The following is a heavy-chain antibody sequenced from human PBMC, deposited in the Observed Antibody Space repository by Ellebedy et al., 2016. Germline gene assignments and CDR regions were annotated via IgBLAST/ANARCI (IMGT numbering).Heavy chain of an antibody. CDR2: FDPEDGET. D-gene: IGHD3-22*01. CDR3: ATFDYYDMNAFDI. V-gene: IGHV1-24*01. J-gene: IGHJ3*02. CDR1: GYTLTELS. Sequence: ASVKVSCXVSGYTLTELSMHWVRQAPGKGLEWMGGFDPEDGETIYAQKFQGRVTMTEDTSTDTAYMELSSLRSEDTAVYYCATFDYYDMNAFDIWGQGTMVTVSS.